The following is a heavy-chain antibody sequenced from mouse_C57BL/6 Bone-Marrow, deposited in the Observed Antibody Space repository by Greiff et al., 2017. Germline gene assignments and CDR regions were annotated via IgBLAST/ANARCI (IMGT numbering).Heavy chain of an antibody. Sequence: VQLLQPGAELVKPGASVKLSCKASGYTFTSYWMHWVKQRPGRGLEWIGRIDPNSGGTKYNEKFKSQATMPVYKPSSTAYMQLSSLTSEDSAVYYCAHGNYFYWYFAVWGTGTTVTVSS. CDR3: AHGNYFYWYFAV. CDR2: IDPNSGGT. D-gene: IGHD2-1*01. CDR1: GYTFTSYW. J-gene: IGHJ1*03. V-gene: IGHV1-72*01.